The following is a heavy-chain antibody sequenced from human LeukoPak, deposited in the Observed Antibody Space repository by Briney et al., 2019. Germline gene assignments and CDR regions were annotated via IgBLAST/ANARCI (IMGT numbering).Heavy chain of an antibody. CDR2: TRHHGGRS. CDR1: GFTFSTYA. CDR3: AREQSGTRGWYTVDY. Sequence: GGSLTLSCAVSGFTFSTYAITCFRRHPGEGLQEFSATRHHGGRSYYDTSVRGRFTISSDNSKDPVYLQLNALTVEDTAVYYCAREQSGTRGWYTVDYWGQGTLVTVSS. J-gene: IGHJ4*02. D-gene: IGHD6-19*01. V-gene: IGHV3-23*01.